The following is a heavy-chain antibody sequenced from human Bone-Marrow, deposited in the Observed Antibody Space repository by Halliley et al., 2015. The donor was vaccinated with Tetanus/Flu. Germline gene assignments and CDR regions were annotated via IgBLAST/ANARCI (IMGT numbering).Heavy chain of an antibody. CDR3: ARQSNSDYVFDI. D-gene: IGHD1-1*01. J-gene: IGHJ3*02. Sequence: EGVGFLFPVDPDPPYGPSSQGRVSIPADTSVSTAYLQWSSLKASDTAMYYCARQSNSDYVFDIWGQGTMVTVSS. CDR2: LFPVDPDP. V-gene: IGHV5-51*01.